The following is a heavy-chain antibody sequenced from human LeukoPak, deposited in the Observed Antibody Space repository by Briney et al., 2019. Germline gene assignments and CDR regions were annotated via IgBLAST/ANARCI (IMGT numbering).Heavy chain of an antibody. D-gene: IGHD5-12*01. Sequence: SETLSLTCTVSGGSISSSSYYWGWIRQPPGKGLQWIGTIYHSGSTNYNPSLKSRVTISVDKSKNQFSLKLSSVTAADTAVYCCARVGWLRNYYYYYMDVWGKGTTVTVSS. CDR3: ARVGWLRNYYYYYMDV. CDR1: GGSISSSSYY. CDR2: IYHSGST. J-gene: IGHJ6*03. V-gene: IGHV4-39*07.